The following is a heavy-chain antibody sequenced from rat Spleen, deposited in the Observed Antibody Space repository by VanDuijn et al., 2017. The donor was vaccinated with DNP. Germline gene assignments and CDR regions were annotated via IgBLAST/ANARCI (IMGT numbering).Heavy chain of an antibody. CDR2: INKVSSTI. V-gene: IGHV4-2*01. CDR3: AKGPNYGGWSDYFDY. D-gene: IGHD1-11*01. Sequence: EVKLVESGGGLVQPGRSLKLSCAASGFNFNDYWMGWVRQAPGKGLEWIGQINKVSSTINYIPSLKEKITISRDNAQNTLYLQMSQLGSEDTAIYYCAKGPNYGGWSDYFDYWGQGVMVTVSS. J-gene: IGHJ2*01. CDR1: GFNFNDYW.